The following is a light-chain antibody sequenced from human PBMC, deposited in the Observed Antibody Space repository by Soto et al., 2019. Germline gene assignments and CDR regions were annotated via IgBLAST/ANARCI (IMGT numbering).Light chain of an antibody. Sequence: QSALTQPASVSGSPGQSITISCYGTSSDVGSYDLVSWYQQHPDKAPKLLIYEVRKRPSGVSGRFSGSKSDDTASLTISGLQAEDEADYYCCSYAGSSTLVLGGGTKLTVL. CDR1: SSDVGSYDL. CDR3: CSYAGSSTLV. V-gene: IGLV2-23*02. CDR2: EVR. J-gene: IGLJ3*02.